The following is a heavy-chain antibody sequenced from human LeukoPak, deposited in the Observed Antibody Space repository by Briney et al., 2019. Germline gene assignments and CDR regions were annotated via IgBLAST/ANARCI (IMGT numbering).Heavy chain of an antibody. V-gene: IGHV4-39*02. CDR3: TKDSGHHRTDC. CDR2: VYYDGNT. J-gene: IGHJ4*02. D-gene: IGHD1-26*01. CDR1: GGSINRSSYY. Sequence: SETLSLTCSVSGGSINRSSYYWGWIRQAPGKGLEWIGRVYYDGNTYYNPNPSLKSRATVSMDTSRNQFSLKLRSVTAADTAVYYCTKDSGHHRTDCWGQGTLVTVSS.